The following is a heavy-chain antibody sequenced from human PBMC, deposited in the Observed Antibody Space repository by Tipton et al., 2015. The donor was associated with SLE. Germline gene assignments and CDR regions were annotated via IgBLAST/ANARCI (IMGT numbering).Heavy chain of an antibody. J-gene: IGHJ5*02. CDR1: GLSIHNFSSY. V-gene: IGHV4-61*09. D-gene: IGHD1-26*01. CDR2: IYFSGQT. CDR3: ARASFIVGSTTFWFDP. Sequence: TLSLTCTVSGLSIHNFSSYWGWTRQPAGKALEWIGHIYFSGQTYYNPSLKSRVTISVDTSKNQFSLKLNSVTATDAAVYYCARASFIVGSTTFWFDPWGQGALVIVSS.